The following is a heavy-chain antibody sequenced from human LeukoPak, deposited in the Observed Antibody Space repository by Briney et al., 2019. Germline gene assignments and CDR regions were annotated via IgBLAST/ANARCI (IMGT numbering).Heavy chain of an antibody. Sequence: SETLSLTCAVYGGSFSGYYWSWIRQPPGKGLEWIGSIYYSGSTYYNPSLKSRVTISVDTSKNQFSLKLSSVTAADTAVYYCARAEAARQFDYWGQGTLVTVSS. CDR3: ARAEAARQFDY. D-gene: IGHD6-6*01. V-gene: IGHV4-34*09. J-gene: IGHJ4*02. CDR1: GGSFSGYY. CDR2: IYYSGST.